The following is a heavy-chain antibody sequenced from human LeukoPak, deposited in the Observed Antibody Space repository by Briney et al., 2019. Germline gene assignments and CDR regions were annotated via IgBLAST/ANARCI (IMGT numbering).Heavy chain of an antibody. D-gene: IGHD3-10*01. V-gene: IGHV3-9*03. CDR3: AKDSQRFTMVRGVIQTLFDY. J-gene: IGHJ4*02. Sequence: GGSLRLSCAASGFTFDDYAMHWVRQAPGKGLEWVSGISWNSGSIGYADSVKGRFTISRDNAKNSLYLQMNSLRAEDMALYYCAKDSQRFTMVRGVIQTLFDYWGQGTLVTVSS. CDR2: ISWNSGSI. CDR1: GFTFDDYA.